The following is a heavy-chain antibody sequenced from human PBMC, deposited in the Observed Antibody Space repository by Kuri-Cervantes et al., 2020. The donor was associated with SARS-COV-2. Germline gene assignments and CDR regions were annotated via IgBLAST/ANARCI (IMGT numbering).Heavy chain of an antibody. CDR2: IYYSGST. D-gene: IGHD6-6*01. J-gene: IGHJ4*02. V-gene: IGHV4-39*01. CDR3: ASHGAQQLVRY. CDR1: GGSISSSSYY. Sequence: GSLRLSCTVSGGSISSSSYYWGWIRQPPGMGLEWIGSIYYSGSTYYNPSLKSRVTISVDRSKNQFSLKLSSVTAADTAVYYCASHGAQQLVRYWGQGTLVTVSS.